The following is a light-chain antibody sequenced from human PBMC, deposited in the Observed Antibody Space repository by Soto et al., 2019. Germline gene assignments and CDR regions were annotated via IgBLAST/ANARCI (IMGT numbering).Light chain of an antibody. CDR3: CSYAGNYTDV. V-gene: IGLV2-11*01. CDR2: AVS. Sequence: QSALTQPRSVSGSPGQSVTISCTGTSSDVGGYNYVSWYQQHPGKAPKLTIYAVSERPSGVPDRFSGSKSGNTASPTISGLQAEDEADYYCCSYAGNYTDVFGTGTKVTVL. CDR1: SSDVGGYNY. J-gene: IGLJ1*01.